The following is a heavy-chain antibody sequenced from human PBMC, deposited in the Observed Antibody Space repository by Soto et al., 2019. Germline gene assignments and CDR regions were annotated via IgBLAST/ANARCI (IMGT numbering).Heavy chain of an antibody. Sequence: PSETLSLTCTVSGGSISDDTYYWGWIRQPPGKGLEWIGSMYYSGTSSYNPSLKIRVSMSVDTSKKQLSLRLTSVTAADTAVYYCAREAENSGSYHFDYWGQVTLVTVS. D-gene: IGHD1-26*01. V-gene: IGHV4-39*02. CDR1: GGSISDDTYY. CDR2: MYYSGTS. CDR3: AREAENSGSYHFDY. J-gene: IGHJ4*02.